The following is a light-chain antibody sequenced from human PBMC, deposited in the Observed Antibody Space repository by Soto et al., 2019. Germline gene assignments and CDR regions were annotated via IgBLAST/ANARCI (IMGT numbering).Light chain of an antibody. CDR3: QQYGSFPPT. CDR1: QGISSW. Sequence: VQMSLSPAYVSPSVGDRVTIICRACQGISSWLAWYQQKPGKAHKXLIYSASTLQSGVPARFSGSGSGTDVTITISSLKPEDFETYYCQQYGSFPPTFGRGTKVDIK. V-gene: IGKV1-12*01. J-gene: IGKJ1*01. CDR2: SAS.